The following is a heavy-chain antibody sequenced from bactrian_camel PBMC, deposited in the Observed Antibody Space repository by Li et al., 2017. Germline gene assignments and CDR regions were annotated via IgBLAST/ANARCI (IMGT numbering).Heavy chain of an antibody. D-gene: IGHD1*01. CDR1: GGTYNRNW. V-gene: IGHV3S53*01. CDR2: IDSDGTT. Sequence: HVQLVESGGGSVQAGGSLRLACEMPGGTYNRNWLAWFRRAPGKEREGVAAIDSDGTTNYADSVKGRFTISKDNAADTLYLQMNSLKPEDTAMYYCAAGALGAAWFPVICAITSNFTYWGQGTQVTVS. J-gene: IGHJ4*01. CDR3: AAGALGAAWFPVICAITSNFTY.